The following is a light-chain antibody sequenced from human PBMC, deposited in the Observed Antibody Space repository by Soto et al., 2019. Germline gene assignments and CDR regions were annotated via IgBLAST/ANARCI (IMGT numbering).Light chain of an antibody. CDR2: DAS. CDR3: QQRGNWLYT. Sequence: EIVLTQSPATLSLSPGERATLSCRASQSVSSYLAWYQQKPGQPPRLLIYDASNRATGIPARFSGSGSGTDFTLSISSLEPEDFAVYYCQQRGNWLYTFGQGTKVEIK. CDR1: QSVSSY. J-gene: IGKJ2*01. V-gene: IGKV3-11*01.